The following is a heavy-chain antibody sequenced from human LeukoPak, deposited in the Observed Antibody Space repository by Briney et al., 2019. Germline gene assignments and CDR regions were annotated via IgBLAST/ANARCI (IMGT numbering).Heavy chain of an antibody. CDR2: IDEFGRAT. CDR1: GFSLSENW. Sequence: GGSLRLSCAASGFSLSENWMHWVRQAPGQGLVWVSRIDEFGRATFYADSVKGRFTISRDDATNTVYLQMNSLRADDTAIYFCTRDLVLGSGSYGHWGQGTLVTVSS. V-gene: IGHV3-74*01. CDR3: TRDLVLGSGSYGH. J-gene: IGHJ4*02. D-gene: IGHD3-10*01.